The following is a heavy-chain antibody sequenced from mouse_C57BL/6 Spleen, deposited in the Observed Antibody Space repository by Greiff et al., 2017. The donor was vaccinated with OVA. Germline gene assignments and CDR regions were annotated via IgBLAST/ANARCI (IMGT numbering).Heavy chain of an antibody. CDR1: GYTFTSYW. D-gene: IGHD1-1*01. Sequence: QVQLQQPGAELVMPGASVKLSCKASGYTFTSYWMHWVKQRPGQGLEWIGEIDPSDSYTNYNQKFKRKSTLTVDKSSSTAYMKLSSLTSEDSAVYYCARREVLRDYYAMDYWGQGTSVTVSS. CDR3: ARREVLRDYYAMDY. J-gene: IGHJ4*01. CDR2: IDPSDSYT. V-gene: IGHV1-69*01.